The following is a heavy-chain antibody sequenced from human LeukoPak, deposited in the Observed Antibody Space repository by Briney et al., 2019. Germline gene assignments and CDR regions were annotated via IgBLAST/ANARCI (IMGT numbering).Heavy chain of an antibody. J-gene: IGHJ4*02. CDR1: GGSISSSSYY. Sequence: SETLTLTCTVSGGSISSSSYYWGWIRQPPGKGLEWIGSIYYSGSTYYNPSLKSRVTISVDTSKNQFSLKLSSVTAADTAVYYCARDRDSSGYFDYWGQETLVTVSS. CDR2: IYYSGST. D-gene: IGHD3-22*01. CDR3: ARDRDSSGYFDY. V-gene: IGHV4-39*07.